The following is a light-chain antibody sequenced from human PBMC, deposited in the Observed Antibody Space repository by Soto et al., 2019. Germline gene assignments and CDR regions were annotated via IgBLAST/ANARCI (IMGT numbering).Light chain of an antibody. CDR1: SSDVGAFNY. V-gene: IGLV2-14*01. CDR2: EVT. CDR3: GSYTGGITYGV. J-gene: IGLJ3*02. Sequence: QSALTQPASVSGSPGQSITISCTGTSSDVGAFNYVSWYQHHTGKAPKVIIYEVTNRPSGVSDRFSGSKSGNTASLTISGLQAEDEADYFCGSYTGGITYGVFGGGTKLTVL.